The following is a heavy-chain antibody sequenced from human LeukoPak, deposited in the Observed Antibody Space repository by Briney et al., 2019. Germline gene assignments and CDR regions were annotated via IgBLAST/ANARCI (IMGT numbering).Heavy chain of an antibody. CDR2: ISSSSSYI. CDR1: GFTFSSYS. D-gene: IGHD3-22*01. CDR3: ADDIGYQDRSDPYPGMNV. J-gene: IGHJ6*03. Sequence: GGSLRLSCAASGFTFSSYSMNWVRQAPGKGLEWVSSISSSSSYIYYADSVKGRFTISRDNSKNTLFLQMNSLRVADTAVYYCADDIGYQDRSDPYPGMNVWGKGTTVTVSS. V-gene: IGHV3-21*01.